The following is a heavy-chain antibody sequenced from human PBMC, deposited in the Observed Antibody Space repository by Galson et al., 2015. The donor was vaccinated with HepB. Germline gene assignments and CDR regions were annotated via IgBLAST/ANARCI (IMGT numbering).Heavy chain of an antibody. J-gene: IGHJ6*02. Sequence: SLRLSCAASGFTFSDYYMSWIRQAPGKGLEWVSYISSSSSYTNYADSVKGRFTISRDNAKNSLYLQMNSLRAEDTAVYYCARAYSSGWSRSYYYYGMDVWGQGTTVTVSS. V-gene: IGHV3-11*06. CDR3: ARAYSSGWSRSYYYYGMDV. CDR1: GFTFSDYY. CDR2: ISSSSSYT. D-gene: IGHD6-19*01.